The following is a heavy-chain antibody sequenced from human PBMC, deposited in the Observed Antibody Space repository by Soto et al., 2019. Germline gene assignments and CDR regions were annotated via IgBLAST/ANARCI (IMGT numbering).Heavy chain of an antibody. CDR1: GFTFSDYY. D-gene: IGHD3-10*01. J-gene: IGHJ4*02. Sequence: EVQLVQSGGGLVQPGGSLRLSCAASGFTFSDYYMDWVRRAPGKGLEWVGRIRNKANNYATDYAASLKGRGTFSRDDSENSLYLQMNSLETEDTAVYWCTREKRYYNNLTSFYFDNWGQGTLVTVSS. CDR2: IRNKANNYAT. V-gene: IGHV3-72*01. CDR3: TREKRYYNNLTSFYFDN.